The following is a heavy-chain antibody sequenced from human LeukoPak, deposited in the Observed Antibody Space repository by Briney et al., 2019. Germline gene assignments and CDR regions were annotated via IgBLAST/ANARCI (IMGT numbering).Heavy chain of an antibody. J-gene: IGHJ4*02. D-gene: IGHD3-16*01. CDR2: IWYDGSNK. Sequence: PGGSLRLSCAGSGFTFSDYWMTWVRQTPGKGLEWVAVIWYDGSNKYYADSVKGRFTISRDNSKNTLYLQMNSLRAEDTAVYYCARGWGDGHLDYWGQGTLVTVSS. CDR3: ARGWGDGHLDY. V-gene: IGHV3-33*08. CDR1: GFTFSDYW.